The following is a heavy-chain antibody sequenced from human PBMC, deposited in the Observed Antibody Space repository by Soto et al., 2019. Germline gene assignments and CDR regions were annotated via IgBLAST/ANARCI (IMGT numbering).Heavy chain of an antibody. CDR3: ARALGATSDYFDY. D-gene: IGHD1-26*01. Sequence: PSETLSLTCAVSGYSISSGYYWGWIWQPPGKGLEWIGSIYHSGSTYYNPSLKSRVTISVDTSKNQFSLKLSSVTAADTAVYYCARALGATSDYFDYWGQGTLVTVSS. CDR1: GYSISSGYY. V-gene: IGHV4-38-2*01. CDR2: IYHSGST. J-gene: IGHJ4*02.